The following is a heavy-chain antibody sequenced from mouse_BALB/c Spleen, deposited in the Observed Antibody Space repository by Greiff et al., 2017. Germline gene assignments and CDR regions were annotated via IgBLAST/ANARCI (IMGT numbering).Heavy chain of an antibody. CDR1: GFTFSDFY. J-gene: IGHJ4*01. Sequence: ELKLVESGGGLVQPGGSLRLSCATSGFTFSDFYMEWVRQPPGKRLAWIAASRNKANDYTTEYSASVKGRFIVSRDTSQSILYRQMNALRAEDTAIYYCARDDYGNYDAMDYWGQGTSVTVSS. D-gene: IGHD2-1*01. CDR2: SRNKANDYTT. CDR3: ARDDYGNYDAMDY. V-gene: IGHV7-1*02.